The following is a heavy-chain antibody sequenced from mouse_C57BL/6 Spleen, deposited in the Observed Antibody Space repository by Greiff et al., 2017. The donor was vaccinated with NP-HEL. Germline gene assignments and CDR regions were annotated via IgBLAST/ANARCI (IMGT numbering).Heavy chain of an antibody. CDR1: GYTFTDYN. V-gene: IGHV1-22*01. D-gene: IGHD2-1*01. CDR3: AGYGNYDGFAY. CDR2: INPNNGGT. Sequence: EVQLQQSGPELVKPGASVKMSCKASGYTFTDYNMHWVKQSHGKSLEWIGYINPNNGGTSYNQKFKGKATLTVNKSSSTAYMELRSLTSEDSAVYYCAGYGNYDGFAYWGQRTLVTVSA. J-gene: IGHJ3*01.